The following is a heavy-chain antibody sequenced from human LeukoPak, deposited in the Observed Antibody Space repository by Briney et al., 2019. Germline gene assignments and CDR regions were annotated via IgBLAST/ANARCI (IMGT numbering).Heavy chain of an antibody. Sequence: GGSLRLSCAASGFTFNSYWTSWVRQAPGKGLEWVANIKQDGSEKYYVDSVKGRFTISRDNAKNSLYLQMNSLRAEDTAVYYCARRAGAYSHPYDYWGQGTLVTVSS. V-gene: IGHV3-7*01. CDR3: ARRAGAYSHPYDY. D-gene: IGHD4/OR15-4a*01. CDR1: GFTFNSYW. CDR2: IKQDGSEK. J-gene: IGHJ4*02.